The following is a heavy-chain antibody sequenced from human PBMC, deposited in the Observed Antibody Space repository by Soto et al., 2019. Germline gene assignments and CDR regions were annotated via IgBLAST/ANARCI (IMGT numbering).Heavy chain of an antibody. J-gene: IGHJ6*02. CDR2: TYYRPKWYN. D-gene: IGHD2-15*01. V-gene: IGHV6-1*01. Sequence: SQTLSLTCAISGDSVSSNSAAWNWIRQSPSRGLEWLGRTYYRPKWYNDYAVSVKSRITINPDTSKNQFSLQLNSVTPEDTAVYYCARAGPQDWHHHYYYYGMDVWGQGTTVTVSS. CDR3: ARAGPQDWHHHYYYYGMDV. CDR1: GDSVSSNSAA.